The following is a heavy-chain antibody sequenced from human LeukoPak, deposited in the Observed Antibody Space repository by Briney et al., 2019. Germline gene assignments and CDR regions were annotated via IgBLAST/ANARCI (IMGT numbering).Heavy chain of an antibody. D-gene: IGHD2-15*01. CDR3: ARESVDTDCSGGSCYSNWFDP. CDR2: IYHTGRT. Sequence: PSETLSLTCTVSGYAITSGYYWGWIRQPPGKGLEWIATIYHTGRTYYNPSLKGRVTISVDTSKNQFSLKLSSVTVADTAVYYCARESVDTDCSGGSCYSNWFDPWGQGTPVTVSS. CDR1: GYAITSGYY. V-gene: IGHV4-38-2*02. J-gene: IGHJ5*02.